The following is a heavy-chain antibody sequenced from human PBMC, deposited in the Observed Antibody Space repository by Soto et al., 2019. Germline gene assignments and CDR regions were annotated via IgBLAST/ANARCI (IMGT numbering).Heavy chain of an antibody. CDR3: ARGWGRIFDY. V-gene: IGHV4-34*01. J-gene: IGHJ4*02. Sequence: QVQLQQWGAGLLKPSETLSLTCAVYGGLISGYYWNWIRQPPGKGLEWIGEINQSGSINYNPSLNSRATISVDTSKNQFSLNLSSVTAADTAVYYCARGWGRIFDYWGQGSLVTVSS. D-gene: IGHD7-27*01. CDR1: GGLISGYY. CDR2: INQSGSI.